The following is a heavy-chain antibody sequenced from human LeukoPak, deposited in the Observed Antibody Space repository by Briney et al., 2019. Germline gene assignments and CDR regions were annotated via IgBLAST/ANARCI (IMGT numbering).Heavy chain of an antibody. Sequence: SETLSLTCAVYGGSFSGYYWSWIRQPPGKGLEWIGEINHSGSTNYNPSLKSRVTISVDTSKNRFSLKLSSVTAADTAVYYCARAPYDYVWGSYRYPSPYFDYWGQGTLVTVSS. D-gene: IGHD3-16*02. J-gene: IGHJ4*02. V-gene: IGHV4-34*01. CDR2: INHSGST. CDR1: GGSFSGYY. CDR3: ARAPYDYVWGSYRYPSPYFDY.